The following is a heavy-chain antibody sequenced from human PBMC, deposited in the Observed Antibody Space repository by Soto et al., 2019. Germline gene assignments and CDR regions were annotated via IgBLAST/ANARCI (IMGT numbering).Heavy chain of an antibody. V-gene: IGHV1-8*01. CDR3: ARTLYGDNVDY. CDR1: GYTFTSYD. D-gene: IGHD4-17*01. J-gene: IGHJ4*02. Sequence: QVQLVQSGAEVKKPGASVKVSCKASGYTFTSYDINWLRQATGQGLEWMGWRNHNSGTTGYAQKFQCRVTMTRNTSIITAYMELSSLRSEDTAVYYCARTLYGDNVDYWGQGSLVTVSS. CDR2: RNHNSGTT.